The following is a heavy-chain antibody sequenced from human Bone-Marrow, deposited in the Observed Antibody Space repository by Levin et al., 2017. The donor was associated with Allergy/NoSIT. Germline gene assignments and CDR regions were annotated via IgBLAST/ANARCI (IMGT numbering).Heavy chain of an antibody. D-gene: IGHD3-10*01. V-gene: IGHV1-69*13. Sequence: AASVKVSCKASGDTFTNYAISWVRQAPAHGLEWMGGIIPIMGTANYPQHFQDRVTITADESTSTAYMELASLRHEDTALYYCATNMIREVSIPHYYGMDVWGHGTTVTVSS. J-gene: IGHJ6*02. CDR1: GDTFTNYA. CDR3: ATNMIREVSIPHYYGMDV. CDR2: IIPIMGTA.